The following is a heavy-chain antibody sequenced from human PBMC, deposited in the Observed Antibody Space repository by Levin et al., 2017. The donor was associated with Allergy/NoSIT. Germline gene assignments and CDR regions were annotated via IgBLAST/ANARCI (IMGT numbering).Heavy chain of an antibody. J-gene: IGHJ5*02. CDR3: ARGIDMASRRDNLDP. V-gene: IGHV3-33*01. Sequence: GGSLRLSCAASGFTFSSFAMHWVRQAPGKGLEWVAIIWFDGSIEYYLDSVKGRFTISRDNSKNTLYLQMNSLRAEDTARYSCARGIDMASRRDNLDPWGQGTLVTGSS. D-gene: IGHD6-6*01. CDR1: GFTFSSFA. CDR2: IWFDGSIE.